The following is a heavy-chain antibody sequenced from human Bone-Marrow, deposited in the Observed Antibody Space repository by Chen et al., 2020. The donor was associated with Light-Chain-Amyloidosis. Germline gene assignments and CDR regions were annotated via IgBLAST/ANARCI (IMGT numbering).Heavy chain of an antibody. CDR3: ARDYQEYGNRWFSWYFDR. J-gene: IGHJ2*01. CDR1: GGSISGSY. D-gene: IGHD2-15*01. Sequence: QVQLQESGPGLVKPSETLSLTCTVSGGSISGSYWSWIRQSPGKGLEWIGYIYYSGSTKYNPSLKSRVTLSIDTSKNEFSLKLRSFSAADTAIYYCARDYQEYGNRWFSWYFDRWGRGTPVTVSS. V-gene: IGHV4-59*01. CDR2: IYYSGST.